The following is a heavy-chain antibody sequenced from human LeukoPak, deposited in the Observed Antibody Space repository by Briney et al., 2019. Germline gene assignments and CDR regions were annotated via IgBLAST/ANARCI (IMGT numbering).Heavy chain of an antibody. CDR3: TTDRSAPMIVVGYGDAFDI. V-gene: IGHV3-30*03. CDR2: ISYDGSNE. D-gene: IGHD3-22*01. CDR1: GFTFSSYG. Sequence: GGSLRLSCAASGFTFSSYGMHWVRQAPGKGLEWVAVISYDGSNEYYADSVKGRFTISRDNSKNTLYLQMNSLKTEDTAVYYCTTDRSAPMIVVGYGDAFDIWGQGTMVTVSS. J-gene: IGHJ3*02.